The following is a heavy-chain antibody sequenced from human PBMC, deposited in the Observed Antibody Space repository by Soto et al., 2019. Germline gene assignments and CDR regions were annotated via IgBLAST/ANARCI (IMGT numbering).Heavy chain of an antibody. CDR2: ISAYNGNK. CDR3: ARVVPAAMNWFDP. J-gene: IGHJ5*02. Sequence: QVPLLQSGAEVKKPGASVKVSCKASGYPFTSYGITWVRQAPGQGLEWMGWISAYNGNKNYAQKLQGRVPMTTDTSTSTAYMELRSLRSDDTAVSYCARVVPAAMNWFDPWGQGTLVTVSS. D-gene: IGHD2-2*01. CDR1: GYPFTSYG. V-gene: IGHV1-18*01.